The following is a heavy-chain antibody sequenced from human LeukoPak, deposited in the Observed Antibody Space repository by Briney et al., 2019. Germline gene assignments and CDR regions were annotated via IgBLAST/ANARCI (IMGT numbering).Heavy chain of an antibody. Sequence: ASVKVSCKSSGYTFTNYALHWVRQAPGQSLEWMGWINAANGYTEYSQEFQGRVTITRDTSASTVYLELSSLGFDDMGVYYCARDRGAYDQPFDYWGQGTLVTVFS. CDR3: ARDRGAYDQPFDY. CDR1: GYTFTNYA. CDR2: INAANGYT. D-gene: IGHD5-12*01. J-gene: IGHJ4*02. V-gene: IGHV1-3*03.